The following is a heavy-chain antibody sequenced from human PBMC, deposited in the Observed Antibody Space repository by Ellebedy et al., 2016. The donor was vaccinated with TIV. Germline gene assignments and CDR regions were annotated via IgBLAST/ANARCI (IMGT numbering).Heavy chain of an antibody. J-gene: IGHJ6*02. CDR1: GGSMNSYY. Sequence: SETLSLXCTLSGGSMNSYYWSWIRQPPGKGLEWIGYIYYSGSTNYNPSLASRVTISVATSKNQFSLKLSSVTAADTAVYYCARDRFCGGDCYSPSYYYYYGMYVWGQGTTVTVSS. CDR2: IYYSGST. CDR3: ARDRFCGGDCYSPSYYYYYGMYV. D-gene: IGHD2-21*02. V-gene: IGHV4-59*01.